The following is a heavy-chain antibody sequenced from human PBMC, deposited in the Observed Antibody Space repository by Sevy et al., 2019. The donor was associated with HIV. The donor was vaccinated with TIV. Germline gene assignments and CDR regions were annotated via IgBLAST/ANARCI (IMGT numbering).Heavy chain of an antibody. CDR1: GFSFSNYA. CDR2: LIGGGSRT. V-gene: IGHV3-23*01. J-gene: IGHJ6*02. D-gene: IGHD2-8*02. CDR3: AKRRVQSGSSAGGANYGWDV. Sequence: GGSLRLSCAASGFSFSNYAMSWVRQAPGKGLEWVSTLIGGGSRTYYADSVTGRFTLSRDNSRNTLYLQMNSLRAEDRAVYYGAKRRVQSGSSAGGANYGWDVCGQGTTVTVSS.